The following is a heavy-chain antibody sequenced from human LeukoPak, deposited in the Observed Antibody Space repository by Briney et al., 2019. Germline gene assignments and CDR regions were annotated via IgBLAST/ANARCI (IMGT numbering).Heavy chain of an antibody. D-gene: IGHD4-11*01. Sequence: GGSLRLSCAASGFTFSSYAMSWVRQAPGKGLEWVSAISGSGGSTYYADSVKGRFTISRDNSKNTLYLQMNSLRAEDTAVYYCAKDLGDYSNYHLLNMDVWGKGTTVTVSS. J-gene: IGHJ6*03. CDR2: ISGSGGST. CDR3: AKDLGDYSNYHLLNMDV. V-gene: IGHV3-23*01. CDR1: GFTFSSYA.